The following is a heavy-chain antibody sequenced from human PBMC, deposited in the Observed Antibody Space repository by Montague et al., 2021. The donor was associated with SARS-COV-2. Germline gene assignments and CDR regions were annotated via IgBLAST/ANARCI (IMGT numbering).Heavy chain of an antibody. CDR2: ISSNGGST. D-gene: IGHD6-6*01. CDR3: ARTRIAARPYFDY. CDR1: GFTFSSYA. J-gene: IGHJ4*02. Sequence: SLRLSCAASGFTFSSYAMHWVRQAPGKGLEYVSAISSNGGSTYYANSVKGRFTISRDNSKNTLYLQMGSLRAEDMAVYYCARTRIAARPYFDYWGQGTLVTVPS. V-gene: IGHV3-64*01.